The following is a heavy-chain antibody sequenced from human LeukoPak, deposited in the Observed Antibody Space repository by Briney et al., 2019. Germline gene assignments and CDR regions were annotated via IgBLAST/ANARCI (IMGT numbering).Heavy chain of an antibody. CDR2: IYYSGST. V-gene: IGHV4-39*07. D-gene: IGHD6-13*01. CDR1: GDSISSSSYY. J-gene: IGHJ4*02. Sequence: SETLSLTCTVSGDSISSSSYYWGWVRQPPGKGLEWIGTIYYSGSTYHNPSLKSRVTISVDTSKNQFSLKLSSVTAADTAVYYCARDRTIAAAGVFDYWGQGTLVTVSS. CDR3: ARDRTIAAAGVFDY.